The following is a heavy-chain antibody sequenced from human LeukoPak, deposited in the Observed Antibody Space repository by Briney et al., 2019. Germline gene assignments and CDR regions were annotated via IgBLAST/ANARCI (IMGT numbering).Heavy chain of an antibody. V-gene: IGHV3-49*03. D-gene: IGHD3-16*02. CDR1: GFTFGDYA. CDR2: IRSKAYGGTT. Sequence: GGSLRLSCTASGFTFGDYAISWFRQAPGKGLEWVGFIRSKAYGGTTEYAASVKGRFTISRDNAKNSLYLQMNSLRAEDTAVYYCARDLVITFGGVIDPDYWGQGTLVTVSS. CDR3: ARDLVITFGGVIDPDY. J-gene: IGHJ4*02.